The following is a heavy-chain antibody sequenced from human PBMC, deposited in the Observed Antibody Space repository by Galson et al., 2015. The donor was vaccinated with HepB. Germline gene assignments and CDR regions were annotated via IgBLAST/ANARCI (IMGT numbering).Heavy chain of an antibody. D-gene: IGHD2-2*01. J-gene: IGHJ5*02. CDR3: ARDLPLSCSSTSCYHWFDP. CDR1: GYTFTSYG. CDR2: ISAYNGNT. V-gene: IGHV1-18*01. Sequence: SVKVSCKASGYTFTSYGISWVRQAPGQGLEWMGWISAYNGNTNYAQKLQGRVTMTTDTSTSTAYMELGSLRSDDTAVYYCARDLPLSCSSTSCYHWFDPWGQGTLVTVSS.